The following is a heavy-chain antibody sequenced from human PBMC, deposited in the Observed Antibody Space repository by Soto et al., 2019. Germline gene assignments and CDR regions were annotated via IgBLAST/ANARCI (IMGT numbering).Heavy chain of an antibody. J-gene: IGHJ3*02. Sequence: SETLSLTCAVYGGSFSGYYWSWIRQPPGKGLEWIGEINHSGSTNYNPSLKSRVTISVDTSKNQFSLKLSSVTAADTAVYYCARDDKSGYYFGHDAFDIWGQGTMVTVSS. CDR3: ARDDKSGYYFGHDAFDI. CDR1: GGSFSGYY. V-gene: IGHV4-34*01. CDR2: INHSGST. D-gene: IGHD3-22*01.